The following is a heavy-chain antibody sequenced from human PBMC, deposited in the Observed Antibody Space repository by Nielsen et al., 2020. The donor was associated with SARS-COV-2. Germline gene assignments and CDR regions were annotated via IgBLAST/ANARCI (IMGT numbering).Heavy chain of an antibody. CDR3: AKDGSSRSLTD. J-gene: IGHJ4*02. D-gene: IGHD1-26*01. CDR2: ISYDGSNK. Sequence: GESLKISCAASGFTFSSYAMSWVRQAPGKGLEWVAVISYDGSNKYYADSVKGRFTISRDNSKNTLYLQMNSLRAEDTAVYYCAKDGSSRSLTDWGQGTLVTVSS. V-gene: IGHV3-30*18. CDR1: GFTFSSYA.